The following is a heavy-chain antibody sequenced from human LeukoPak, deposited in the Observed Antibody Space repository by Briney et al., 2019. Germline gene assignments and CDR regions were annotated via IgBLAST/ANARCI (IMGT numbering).Heavy chain of an antibody. CDR1: GGSISSSSYY. Sequence: SETLSLTCSVSGGSISSSSYYWAWIRQPPGKGLEVIGSIYYSGNTYYNPSLKSRVTISVDTSKNQFSLRLSSVTAADTAVYYCGRLTFGGAMGPAWDYWGQGTLVTVSS. V-gene: IGHV4-39*07. D-gene: IGHD3-16*01. CDR2: IYYSGNT. CDR3: GRLTFGGAMGPAWDY. J-gene: IGHJ4*02.